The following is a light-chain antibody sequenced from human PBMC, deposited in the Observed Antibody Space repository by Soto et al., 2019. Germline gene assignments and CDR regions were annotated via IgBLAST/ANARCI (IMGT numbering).Light chain of an antibody. CDR1: QGIRND. CDR3: QQSYSTHVT. Sequence: IQMSQSPSSLSASVGDRVTITCRASQGIRNDLGWYQQKPGKAPKLLMYAASSLQSGVPSRFSGSGSGTDFTLTISSLQPEDFATYYCQQSYSTHVTFGQGTKVDI. CDR2: AAS. V-gene: IGKV1-39*01. J-gene: IGKJ1*01.